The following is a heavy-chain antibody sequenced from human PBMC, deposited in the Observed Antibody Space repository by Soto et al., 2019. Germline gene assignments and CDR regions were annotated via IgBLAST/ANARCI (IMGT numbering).Heavy chain of an antibody. CDR1: GFTFSNSA. J-gene: IGHJ6*02. CDR3: ARPYCRSTRCYLSYYAMDV. CDR2: ISSEGSHK. Sequence: QVQLVESGGGVVQPGRSLRLSCAASGFTFSNSAIHWVRQAPDKGLEWVAVISSEGSHKYYVDSGRGRFTISEDNSKNTLYLQRNSLRAEETAVYYCARPYCRSTRCYLSYYAMDVWGQGTTVTVS. V-gene: IGHV3-30-3*01. D-gene: IGHD2-2*01.